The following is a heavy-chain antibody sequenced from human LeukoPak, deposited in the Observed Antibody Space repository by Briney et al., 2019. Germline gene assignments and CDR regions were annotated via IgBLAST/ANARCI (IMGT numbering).Heavy chain of an antibody. Sequence: GGSLRLSCAVSGFTFSSYSMNWVRQAPGKGLEWVSYISSSGSTIYYADSVKGRFTISRDNAKNSLYLQMNSLRAEDTAVYYCARVKGYCSGGSCYYAPFDYWGQGTLVTVSS. D-gene: IGHD2-15*01. CDR1: GFTFSSYS. J-gene: IGHJ4*02. CDR3: ARVKGYCSGGSCYYAPFDY. V-gene: IGHV3-48*04. CDR2: ISSSGSTI.